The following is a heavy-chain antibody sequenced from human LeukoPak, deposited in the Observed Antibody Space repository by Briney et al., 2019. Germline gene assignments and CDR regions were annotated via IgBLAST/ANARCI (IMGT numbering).Heavy chain of an antibody. Sequence: PGGSLRLSCAASGFTFSSYGMHWVRQAPGKGLEWVAVIWYDGSNKYYADSVKGRFTISRDNSKNTLCLQMNSLRAEDTAVYYCARDERYSSSLDPWGQGTLVTVSS. CDR3: ARDERYSSSLDP. CDR1: GFTFSSYG. V-gene: IGHV3-33*01. D-gene: IGHD6-6*01. J-gene: IGHJ5*02. CDR2: IWYDGSNK.